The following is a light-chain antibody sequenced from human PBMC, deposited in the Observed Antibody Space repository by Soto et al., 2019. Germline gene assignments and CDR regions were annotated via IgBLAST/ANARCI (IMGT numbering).Light chain of an antibody. V-gene: IGKV4-1*01. CDR3: QQYYRTPVT. J-gene: IGKJ1*01. CDR2: WAS. Sequence: DTVMTQSPDSLAVSLGERATINCKSSQSVLYSSNNKNYLAWYQQKPGQPPKLLIYWASTRESGVPDRFSGSGSGTGFTLTISSLQAEDVAVYYCQQYYRTPVTFGQGTKVEI. CDR1: QSVLYSSNNKNY.